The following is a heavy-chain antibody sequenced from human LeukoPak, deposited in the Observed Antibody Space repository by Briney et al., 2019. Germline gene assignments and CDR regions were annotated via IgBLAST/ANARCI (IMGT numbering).Heavy chain of an antibody. D-gene: IGHD5-12*01. Sequence: PGGSLRLSCAVPGFTFDDYAMHWFRQVPGKGLEWVSGINWNSDSIVYADSVKGRFTTSRDNAKNSLYLQMNSLRAEDTAFYYCAINGGGDSGYGNFDYWGQGTLVTVSS. CDR2: INWNSDSI. CDR3: AINGGGDSGYGNFDY. CDR1: GFTFDDYA. J-gene: IGHJ4*02. V-gene: IGHV3-9*01.